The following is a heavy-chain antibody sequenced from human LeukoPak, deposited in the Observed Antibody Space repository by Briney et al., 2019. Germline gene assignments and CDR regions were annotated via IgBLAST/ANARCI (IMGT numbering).Heavy chain of an antibody. V-gene: IGHV4-38-2*02. J-gene: IGHJ4*02. CDR3: ARATSTGDYFDY. CDR1: GYSISSGYY. D-gene: IGHD2-8*02. CDR2: IYHSGST. Sequence: PSETLSLTCTVSGYSISSGYYWGWIRQPPGKGLEWIGSIYHSGSTYYNPSLKSRVTISVDTSKNQFSLKLSSVTAADTAVYYCARATSTGDYFDYWGQGTLVTVSS.